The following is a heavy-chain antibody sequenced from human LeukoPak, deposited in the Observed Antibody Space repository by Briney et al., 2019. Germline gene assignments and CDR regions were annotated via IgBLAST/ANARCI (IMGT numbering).Heavy chain of an antibody. D-gene: IGHD6-13*01. CDR2: ITGSGDNT. CDR3: VKDYGPKQLVFFDF. CDR1: RLSFTRYA. J-gene: IGHJ4*02. Sequence: GGSLRLSRAHSRLSFTRYAMRWVRQAPGKGLEWVSTITGSGDNTFYTDSVKGRFTISRDISKNTLYVQMNSLRAEDTAVYYCVKDYGPKQLVFFDFWGQGTLVTVSS. V-gene: IGHV3-23*01.